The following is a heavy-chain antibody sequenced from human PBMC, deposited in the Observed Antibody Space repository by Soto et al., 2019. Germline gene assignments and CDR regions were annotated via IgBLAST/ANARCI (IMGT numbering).Heavy chain of an antibody. CDR3: ARDSQYSTDWQRFDS. CDR2: VNTYNGNP. Sequence: QVQLVQSGVEVKKPGASVKVSCKASGYTFTNYAISWVRQAPGRGLEWMGWVNTYNGNPNYAQIFQGRVTMTTDTSTGTAYMELRSPQSDDSAVYYCARDSQYSTDWQRFDSWGQGTLVTVSS. J-gene: IGHJ4*02. V-gene: IGHV1-18*01. D-gene: IGHD6-6*01. CDR1: GYTFTNYA.